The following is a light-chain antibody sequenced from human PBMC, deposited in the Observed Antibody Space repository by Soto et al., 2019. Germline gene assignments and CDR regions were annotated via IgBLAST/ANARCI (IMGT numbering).Light chain of an antibody. CDR1: QSISIW. Sequence: IQMTQSPSTLSASVGDRVTITCRASQSISIWLAWYQQKPGKAPKLLIYKASSLESEVPSRFSGSGSGTEFTLTIKSLQPDDSATYYCQQYYSDSTFGQGTKVEIK. J-gene: IGKJ1*01. V-gene: IGKV1-5*03. CDR3: QQYYSDST. CDR2: KAS.